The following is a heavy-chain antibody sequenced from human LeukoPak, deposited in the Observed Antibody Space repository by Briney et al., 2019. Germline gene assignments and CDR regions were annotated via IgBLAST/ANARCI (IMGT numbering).Heavy chain of an antibody. Sequence: PSETLSLTCAVYGGSFSGYYWSWIRQPPGKGLEWIGEINHSGSTNYNPSLKSRVTISVDTSKNQFSLKLSSVTAADTAVYYCATKNCWSYSIWGQGTMVTVSS. CDR2: INHSGST. D-gene: IGHD1-26*01. CDR3: ATKNCWSYSI. J-gene: IGHJ3*02. V-gene: IGHV4-34*01. CDR1: GGSFSGYY.